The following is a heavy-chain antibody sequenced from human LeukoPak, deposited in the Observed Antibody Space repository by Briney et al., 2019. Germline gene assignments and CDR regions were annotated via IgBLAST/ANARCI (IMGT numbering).Heavy chain of an antibody. V-gene: IGHV4-4*07. J-gene: IGHJ5*02. CDR2: IHTSGST. CDR3: VRERNQGYCTGGYCLGWFDP. D-gene: IGHD2-8*02. Sequence: SETLSLTRTVSGGSISSYYWSWIRQPAGKGLEWIGRIHTSGSTNYNPSLKSRATMSVDTSKNQFSLKMTSVTAADTAMYYCVRERNQGYCTGGYCLGWFDPWGQGTLVTVSS. CDR1: GGSISSYY.